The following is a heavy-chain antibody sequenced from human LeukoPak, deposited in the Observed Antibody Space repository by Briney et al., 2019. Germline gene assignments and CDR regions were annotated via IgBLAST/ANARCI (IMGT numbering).Heavy chain of an antibody. CDR3: AKDYSDSRVADVFFEY. J-gene: IGHJ4*02. V-gene: IGHV3-23*01. CDR2: ITSGFTP. Sequence: GGSLSLSCAASGLTFSDYAMSWFSQAPGKGLEWVSGITSGFTPHYADSVKGRFTISRDNSKNTFHLQLNSLRAEDTAVYYCAKDYSDSRVADVFFEYWGQGTLVTVSS. CDR1: GLTFSDYA. D-gene: IGHD2-15*01.